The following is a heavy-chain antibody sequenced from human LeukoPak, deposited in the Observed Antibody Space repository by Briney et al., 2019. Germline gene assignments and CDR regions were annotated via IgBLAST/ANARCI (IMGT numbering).Heavy chain of an antibody. CDR1: GFTVSSNY. Sequence: GGSLRLSCAASGFTVSSNYMSWVRQAPGKGLEWVSVIYSGGNTSYADSVKGRFTFSRDNSKNTLYLQMNSLRAEDTAVYYCARDRVNWNDVGGLFDYWGQGTLVTVSS. V-gene: IGHV3-53*01. D-gene: IGHD1-1*01. CDR2: IYSGGNT. J-gene: IGHJ4*02. CDR3: ARDRVNWNDVGGLFDY.